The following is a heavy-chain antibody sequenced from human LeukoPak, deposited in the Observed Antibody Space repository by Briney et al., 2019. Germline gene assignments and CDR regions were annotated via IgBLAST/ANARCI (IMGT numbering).Heavy chain of an antibody. CDR2: ISGSGGST. CDR1: GFTFSRYA. V-gene: IGHV3-23*01. CDR3: AKGAGVVVITAVCFDY. Sequence: GGSLRLSCAASGFTFSRYAMRWVRQAPGKGLEWVSAISGSGGSTYYADSVKGRCTISRDNSKNALYLQMNSLRAEDTAVYYCAKGAGVVVITAVCFDYWGQGTLVTVSS. D-gene: IGHD3-22*01. J-gene: IGHJ4*02.